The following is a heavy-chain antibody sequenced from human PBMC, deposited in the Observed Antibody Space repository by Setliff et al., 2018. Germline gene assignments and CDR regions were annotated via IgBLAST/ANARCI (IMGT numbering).Heavy chain of an antibody. CDR1: GYTFTSYY. CDR3: ARAGNYNFWSGYPSYYYYYGMDV. J-gene: IGHJ6*02. Sequence: GASVKVSCKASGYTFTSYYMHWVRQAPGQGLEWMGIINPSGGSTSYAQKFQGRVTMTRDTSTSTVYMELSSLRSEDTAVYYCARAGNYNFWSGYPSYYYYYGMDVWGQGTTVTVSS. V-gene: IGHV1-46*01. CDR2: INPSGGST. D-gene: IGHD3-3*01.